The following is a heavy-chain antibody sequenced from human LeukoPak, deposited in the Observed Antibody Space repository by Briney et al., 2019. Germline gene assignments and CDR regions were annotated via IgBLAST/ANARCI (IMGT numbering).Heavy chain of an antibody. D-gene: IGHD4-17*01. Sequence: MSSETLSLTCTVSGGSISSYYWSWIRQPPGKGLEWIGYIYYSGSTNYNPSLKSRVTISVDTSKNQLSLKLSSVTAADTAVYYCARTDYGGAFDYWGQGTLVTVSS. CDR1: GGSISSYY. J-gene: IGHJ4*02. CDR2: IYYSGST. V-gene: IGHV4-59*01. CDR3: ARTDYGGAFDY.